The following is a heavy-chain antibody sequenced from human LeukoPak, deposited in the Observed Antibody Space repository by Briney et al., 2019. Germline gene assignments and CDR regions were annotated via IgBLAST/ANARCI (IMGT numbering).Heavy chain of an antibody. Sequence: GGSLRLSCAASGFTFSSYGMHWVRQAPGKGLEWVAVISYDGSNKYYADSVKGRFTISRDNAKNSLYLQMNSLRAEDTAVYYCARDGVGAMGLDYWGQGTLVSVSS. CDR3: ARDGVGAMGLDY. V-gene: IGHV3-30*03. J-gene: IGHJ4*02. CDR1: GFTFSSYG. CDR2: ISYDGSNK. D-gene: IGHD1-26*01.